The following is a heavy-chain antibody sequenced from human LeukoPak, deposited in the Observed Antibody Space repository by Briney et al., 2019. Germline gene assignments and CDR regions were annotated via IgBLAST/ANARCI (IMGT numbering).Heavy chain of an antibody. Sequence: SETLSLTCTVSGGSVSSGTYYWSWIRQPAGKGLEWIGCIYTSGSTTYNPSLKSRVTISVDTSKNQFSLKLSSVTAADTAVYYCARGPIAVAGIIIYYFDYWGQGTLVTVSS. D-gene: IGHD6-19*01. V-gene: IGHV4-61*02. CDR2: IYTSGST. CDR3: ARGPIAVAGIIIYYFDY. CDR1: GGSVSSGTYY. J-gene: IGHJ4*02.